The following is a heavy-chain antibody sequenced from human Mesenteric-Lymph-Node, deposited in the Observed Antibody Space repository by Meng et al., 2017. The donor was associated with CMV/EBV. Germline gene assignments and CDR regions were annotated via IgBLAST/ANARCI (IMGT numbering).Heavy chain of an antibody. CDR3: ARGGSFGNWNYFDY. Sequence: SVKVSCKASGDTISSYTISWVRQAPGQGLEWMGGIIPLFGTRNSTQKFQGRVAINTDESRNTAYMELSSLRFEDTAVYYCARGGSFGNWNYFDYWGQGTLVTVSS. CDR2: IIPLFGTR. CDR1: GDTISSYT. D-gene: IGHD1-20*01. J-gene: IGHJ4*02. V-gene: IGHV1-69*05.